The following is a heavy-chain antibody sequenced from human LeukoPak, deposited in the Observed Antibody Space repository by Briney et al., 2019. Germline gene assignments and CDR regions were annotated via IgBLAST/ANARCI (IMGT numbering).Heavy chain of an antibody. CDR1: GYTFNSYG. Sequence: GASVKVSCKTSGYTFNSYGISWLRQAPRQGLEWMGGIIPIFGTANYAQKFQGRVTITTDESTSTAYMELSSLRSEDTAVYYCARDDGYNALYNYYMDVRGKGTTVTVSS. CDR3: ARDDGYNALYNYYMDV. V-gene: IGHV1-69*05. J-gene: IGHJ6*03. D-gene: IGHD5-24*01. CDR2: IIPIFGTA.